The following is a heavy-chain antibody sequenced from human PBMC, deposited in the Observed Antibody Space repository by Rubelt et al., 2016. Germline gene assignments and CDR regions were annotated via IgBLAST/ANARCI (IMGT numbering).Heavy chain of an antibody. CDR2: IWYDGGTK. CDR1: GFTFNNFG. J-gene: IGHJ6*02. D-gene: IGHD3-10*01. Sequence: GGGVVQPGRSLRLSCVASGFTFNNFGMHWVRQAPGKGLEWVSVIWYDGGTKYYADSVKDRFTISRDNSKNTLYLQMTSLRAEDTAVYYCARDQLVVRGADEDHSNYYYYGMDVWGQGTTVTVSS. V-gene: IGHV3-33*01. CDR3: ARDQLVVRGADEDHSNYYYYGMDV.